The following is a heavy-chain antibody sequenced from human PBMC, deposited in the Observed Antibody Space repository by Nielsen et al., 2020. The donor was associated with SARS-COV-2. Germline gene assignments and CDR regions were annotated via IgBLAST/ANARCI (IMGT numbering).Heavy chain of an antibody. CDR2: IKHDGSEM. CDR1: GFTFSNFW. V-gene: IGHV3-7*03. J-gene: IGHJ4*02. D-gene: IGHD3-22*01. Sequence: GGSLRLSCAASGFTFSNFWMSWVRQAPGKGLEWVANIKHDGSEMYYVDSVKGRFIISRDSANSSLYLQMNSLRPEDTATYYCARDGGSSGYYKLDHWGQGTLVTVSS. CDR3: ARDGGSSGYYKLDH.